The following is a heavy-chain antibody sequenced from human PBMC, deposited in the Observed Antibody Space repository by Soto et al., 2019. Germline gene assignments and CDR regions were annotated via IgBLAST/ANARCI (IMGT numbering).Heavy chain of an antibody. CDR2: MKPNSGNT. J-gene: IGHJ6*03. D-gene: IGHD3-3*01. V-gene: IGHV1-8*01. CDR3: ARVDFWSGYYTEPISLDYYYYIDV. Sequence: ASVKVSCKASGYTFTSYDINWVRQATGQGLEWMGWMKPNSGNTGYAQKFQGRVTMTRNTSISTAYMELSSLRSEDTAVYYCARVDFWSGYYTEPISLDYYYYIDVWGKGTTVTVSS. CDR1: GYTFTSYD.